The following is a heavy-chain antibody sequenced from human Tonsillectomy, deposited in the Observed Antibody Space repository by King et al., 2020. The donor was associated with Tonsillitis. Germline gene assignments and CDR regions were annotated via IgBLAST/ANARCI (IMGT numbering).Heavy chain of an antibody. J-gene: IGHJ4*02. Sequence: QLVQSGAEVKKPGSSVKVSCNASGGTFSSHAISGVRQAPGQGLEWMGRIIPIIGIGYYTQKFQGRVTINADESTSTAYMELSSLRSEDTAVYYCARGLYDSSGFTLGYWGQGTLVTVSS. CDR1: GGTFSSHA. D-gene: IGHD3-22*01. CDR3: ARGLYDSSGFTLGY. CDR2: IIPIIGIG. V-gene: IGHV1-69*09.